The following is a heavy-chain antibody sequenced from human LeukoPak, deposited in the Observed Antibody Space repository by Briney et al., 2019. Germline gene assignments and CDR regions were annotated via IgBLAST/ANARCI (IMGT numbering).Heavy chain of an antibody. Sequence: GGSLRLSCAASGFTFSSYEMNWVRQTPGKGLEWVSYISSSGSTIYYADSVKGRFTISRDNAKNSLYLQMNSLRAEDTAVYYCARSGIAAAGTWVSYYNYYMDVWGKGTTVTVSS. CDR2: ISSSGSTI. V-gene: IGHV3-48*03. D-gene: IGHD6-13*01. J-gene: IGHJ6*03. CDR3: ARSGIAAAGTWVSYYNYYMDV. CDR1: GFTFSSYE.